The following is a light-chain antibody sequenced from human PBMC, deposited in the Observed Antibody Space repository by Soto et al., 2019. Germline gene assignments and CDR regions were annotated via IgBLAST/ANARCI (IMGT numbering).Light chain of an antibody. CDR1: SGSIASNY. J-gene: IGLJ2*01. CDR2: EDN. CDR3: QSYDSSNPHVV. Sequence: NFMLTQPHSVSESPGKTVTISCTRSSGSIASNYVQWYQQRPGSAPTTVIYEDNQRPSGVPDRFSGSIDSSSNSASLTISGLKTEDEADYYCQSYDSSNPHVVFGGGTKVT. V-gene: IGLV6-57*04.